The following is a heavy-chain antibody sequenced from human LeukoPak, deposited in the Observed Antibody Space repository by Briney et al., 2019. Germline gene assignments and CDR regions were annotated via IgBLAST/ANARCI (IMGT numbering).Heavy chain of an antibody. J-gene: IGHJ6*02. CDR3: ARFDYGYYYGMDV. CDR1: GGTFSSYA. Sequence: ASVKVSCKASGGTFSSYAISWVRQAPGQGLEWMGWMSPNSGNTGYAQKFQGRVTMTRNTSISTAYMELSSLRSEDTAVYYCARFDYGYYYGMDVWGQGTTVTVSS. D-gene: IGHD4-17*01. CDR2: MSPNSGNT. V-gene: IGHV1-8*02.